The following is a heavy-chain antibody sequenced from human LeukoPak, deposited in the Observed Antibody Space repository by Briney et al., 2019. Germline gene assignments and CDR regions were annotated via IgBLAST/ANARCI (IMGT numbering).Heavy chain of an antibody. CDR1: TYSISSGYY. J-gene: IGHJ4*02. V-gene: IGHV4-38-2*02. CDR2: IYHNGNT. D-gene: IGHD5-18*01. CDR3: ARIEAVTRGYNHAYYFDY. Sequence: SETLSLTCTVSTYSISSGYYWGWIRQPPGKGLEWIGNIYHNGNTYYNPSLKSRVTISVDTSKKQFSLKLRTATSADTAVYYCARIEAVTRGYNHAYYFDYWGQGTLVTVSS.